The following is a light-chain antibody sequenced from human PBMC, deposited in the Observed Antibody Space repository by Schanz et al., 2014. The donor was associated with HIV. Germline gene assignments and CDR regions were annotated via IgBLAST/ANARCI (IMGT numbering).Light chain of an antibody. CDR1: QRLSSSY. J-gene: IGKJ3*01. Sequence: EIVLTQSPGSLSLSPGGRATLSCGASQRLSSSYLAWYQQKRDQPPRLVIYATSTRAAGIPDRFSGTGSGTEFTLTISSLQSEDFAVYYCQQYNNWPRTFGHGTKVDIK. V-gene: IGKV3D-15*01. CDR2: ATS. CDR3: QQYNNWPRT.